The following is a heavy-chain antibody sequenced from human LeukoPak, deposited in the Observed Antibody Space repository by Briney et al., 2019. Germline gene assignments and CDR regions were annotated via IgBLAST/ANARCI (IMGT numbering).Heavy chain of an antibody. D-gene: IGHD4-17*01. CDR3: ARDGDYPTPLNWFDP. CDR2: INHSGST. V-gene: IGHV4-34*01. CDR1: AYSISRNYS. Sequence: SETLSLTCPVSAYSISRNYSWTWIRQPPGKGLEWIGEINHSGSTNYNPSLKSRVTISVDTSKNQFSLKLSSVTAADTAVYYCARDGDYPTPLNWFDPWGQGTLVTVSS. J-gene: IGHJ5*02.